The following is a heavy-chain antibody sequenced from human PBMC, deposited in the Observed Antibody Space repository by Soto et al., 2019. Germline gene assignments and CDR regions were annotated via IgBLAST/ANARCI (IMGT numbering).Heavy chain of an antibody. D-gene: IGHD1-20*01. CDR1: GFTFSSYG. CDR3: AKDITGTTAY. J-gene: IGHJ4*02. V-gene: IGHV3-30*18. CDR2: ISYDGSNK. Sequence: GGSLRLSCAASGFTFSSYGMHWVRQAPGKGLEWVAVISYDGSNKYYADSVKGRFTISRDNSKNTLYPQMNSLRAEDTAVYYCAKDITGTTAYWGQGTLVTVSS.